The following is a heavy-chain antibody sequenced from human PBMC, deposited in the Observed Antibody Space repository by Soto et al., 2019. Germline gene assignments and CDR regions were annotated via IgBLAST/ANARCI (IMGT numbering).Heavy chain of an antibody. D-gene: IGHD4-17*01. CDR2: ISWNSGSI. Sequence: EVQLVESGGGLVQPGRSLRLSCAASGFTFDDYAMHWVRQAPGKGLEWVSGISWNSGSIGYADSVKGRFTISRDNAKNSLYLQMNSLRAEDTALYYCAKDPAMTTVTYPDYWGQGTLVTVSS. CDR3: AKDPAMTTVTYPDY. J-gene: IGHJ4*02. V-gene: IGHV3-9*01. CDR1: GFTFDDYA.